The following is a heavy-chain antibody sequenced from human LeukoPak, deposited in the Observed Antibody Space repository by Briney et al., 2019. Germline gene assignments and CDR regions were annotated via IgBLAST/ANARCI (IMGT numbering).Heavy chain of an antibody. CDR2: IYPGDSDS. CDR3: ARLSVIAADGTHYFDY. J-gene: IGHJ4*02. Sequence: ESLKISCKGSGYSFTNYWIGWVRQMPGKGLEWMGIIYPGDSDSRNSPSFQAQVSISADKSINTAYLQWSSLKASDTAMYYCARLSVIAADGTHYFDYWGQGTLVTVSS. CDR1: GYSFTNYW. V-gene: IGHV5-51*01. D-gene: IGHD6-13*01.